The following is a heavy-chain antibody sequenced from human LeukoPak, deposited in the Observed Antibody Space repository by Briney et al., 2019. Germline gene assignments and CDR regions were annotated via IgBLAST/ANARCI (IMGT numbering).Heavy chain of an antibody. Sequence: ASVKVSCKASGYTFTSYYMHWVRQAPGQGLEWMGIINPSGGSTSYAQKFQGRVTITRDTSASTAYMELSSLRSEDTAVYYCARDPLRYFGIVTLSYGMDVWGKGTTVTVSS. CDR2: INPSGGST. CDR3: ARDPLRYFGIVTLSYGMDV. D-gene: IGHD3-9*01. CDR1: GYTFTSYY. J-gene: IGHJ6*04. V-gene: IGHV1-46*01.